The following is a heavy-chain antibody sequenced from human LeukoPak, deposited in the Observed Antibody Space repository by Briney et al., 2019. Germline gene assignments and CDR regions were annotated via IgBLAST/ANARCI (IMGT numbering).Heavy chain of an antibody. D-gene: IGHD1-7*01. CDR2: INPNSGGT. Sequence: EASVKVSCKASGYTFTGYYMHWVRQAPGQGLEWMGWINPNSGGTNYAQKFQGRVTMTRDTSISTAYMELSRLRSDDTAVYYCARDPVLYNWNFNWFDPWGQGTLVTVSS. V-gene: IGHV1-2*02. J-gene: IGHJ5*02. CDR1: GYTFTGYY. CDR3: ARDPVLYNWNFNWFDP.